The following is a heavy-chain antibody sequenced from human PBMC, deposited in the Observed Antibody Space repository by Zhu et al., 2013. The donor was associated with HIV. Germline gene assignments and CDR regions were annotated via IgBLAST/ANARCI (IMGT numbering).Heavy chain of an antibody. CDR3: ATNLVDCSSTSCYAYVSHFDY. CDR1: GGTFSSYA. Sequence: QVQLVQSGAEVKKPGSSVKVSCKASGGTFSSYAISWVRQAPGQGLEWMGGIIPIFGTANYAQKFQGRVTITADESTSTAYMELSSLRSEDTAVYYCATNLVDCSSTSCYAYVSHFDYWGQGTLVTVSS. V-gene: IGHV1-69*01. D-gene: IGHD2-2*01. CDR2: IIPIFGTA. J-gene: IGHJ4*02.